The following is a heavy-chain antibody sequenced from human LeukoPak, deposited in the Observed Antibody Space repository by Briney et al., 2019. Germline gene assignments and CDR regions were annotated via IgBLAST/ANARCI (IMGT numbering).Heavy chain of an antibody. J-gene: IGHJ4*02. CDR1: GFTFSSYG. CDR3: ARDRHGDYAPEGY. CDR2: IWYDGSNK. Sequence: GGSLRLSRAASGFTFSSYGMHWVRQAPGKGLEWVAVIWYDGSNKYYADSVKGRFTISRDNSKNTLYLQMNSLRAEDTAVYYCARDRHGDYAPEGYWGQGTLVTVSS. D-gene: IGHD4-17*01. V-gene: IGHV3-33*08.